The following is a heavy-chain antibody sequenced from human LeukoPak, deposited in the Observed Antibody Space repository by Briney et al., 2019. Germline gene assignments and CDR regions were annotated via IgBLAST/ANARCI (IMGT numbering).Heavy chain of an antibody. CDR3: ARHRPIAVAGTGVLVY. CDR2: ISSSSSYI. CDR1: GFTFSSYS. Sequence: GGSLRLSCVASGFTFSSYSMNWVRQAPGKGLEWVSFISSSSSYIYYADSVKGRFTISRDNVKNSLYLQMNSLRAEDTAVYYCARHRPIAVAGTGVLVYWGQGTLVTVSS. V-gene: IGHV3-21*01. J-gene: IGHJ4*02. D-gene: IGHD6-19*01.